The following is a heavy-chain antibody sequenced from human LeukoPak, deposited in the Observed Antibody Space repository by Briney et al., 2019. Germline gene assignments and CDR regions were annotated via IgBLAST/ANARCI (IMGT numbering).Heavy chain of an antibody. CDR3: ARADGANFDY. J-gene: IGHJ4*02. D-gene: IGHD3-16*01. V-gene: IGHV4-59*01. CDR2: IYSSGST. Sequence: TPSETLSLTCTVSGGSIRSYYWSWIRQPPGKGLEWIGYIYSSGSTNYSPSLKSRVTISVETSKNQFSLKLSSVTAEDTAVYYCARADGANFDYWGQGTLVTVSS. CDR1: GGSIRSYY.